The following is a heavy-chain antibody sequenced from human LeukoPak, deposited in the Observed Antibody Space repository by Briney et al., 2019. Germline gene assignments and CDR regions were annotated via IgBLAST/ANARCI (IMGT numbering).Heavy chain of an antibody. CDR3: AREPNYYDSSGYYAGAFDI. D-gene: IGHD3-22*01. CDR1: GYSFTSYW. V-gene: IGHV5-51*01. J-gene: IGHJ3*02. CDR2: IYHGDSDT. Sequence: GESLKISCKGSGYSFTSYWIGWVRQMPGKGLEWMGIIYHGDSDTRYSPSFQGQVTISADKSISTAYLQWSSLKASDTAMYYCAREPNYYDSSGYYAGAFDIWGQGTMVTVSS.